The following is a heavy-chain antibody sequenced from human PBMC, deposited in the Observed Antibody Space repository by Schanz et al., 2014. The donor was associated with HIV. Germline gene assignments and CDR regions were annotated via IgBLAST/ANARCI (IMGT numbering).Heavy chain of an antibody. CDR2: INQDGSEK. CDR1: GYPSSKYW. CDR3: AGGVAAGRG. Sequence: VQLVESGGGVVQPGRSLRLSCAASGYPSSKYWLSWVRHTPGRGLEWVANINQDGSEKYYVASVEGRFTISRDNAKNSVFLQMNSLRAEDTATYYCAGGVAAGRGWGQGTLVTLSP. D-gene: IGHD6-13*01. J-gene: IGHJ4*02. V-gene: IGHV3-7*04.